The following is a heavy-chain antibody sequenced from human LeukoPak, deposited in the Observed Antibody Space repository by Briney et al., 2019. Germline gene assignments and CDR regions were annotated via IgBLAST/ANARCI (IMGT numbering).Heavy chain of an antibody. V-gene: IGHV3-30*02. CDR3: AKERLDIAVASSALDH. Sequence: GGSLRLSCAGSGFSLSYYGFHWFRQTPDKGLDWVAFTRHDGKVNHYKDSVKGRFTISRDNSKNTLFLQMNSLRAEDTAVYYCAKERLDIAVASSALDHWGQGTLVTVSS. CDR2: TRHDGKVN. CDR1: GFSLSYYG. D-gene: IGHD6-19*01. J-gene: IGHJ4*02.